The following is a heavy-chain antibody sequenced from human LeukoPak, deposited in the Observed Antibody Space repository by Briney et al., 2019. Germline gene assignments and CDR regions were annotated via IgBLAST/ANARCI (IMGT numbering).Heavy chain of an antibody. D-gene: IGHD6-13*01. CDR1: GFTFSDYY. CDR3: ARDAPNSSSWFFYNWFDP. Sequence: GGSLRLSCAASGFTFSDYYMSWVRQAPGKGLEWVANIKQDGSEKYYVDSVKGRFTISRDNAKNSLYLQMNSLRAEDTAVYYCARDAPNSSSWFFYNWFDPWGQGTLVTVSS. CDR2: IKQDGSEK. J-gene: IGHJ5*02. V-gene: IGHV3-7*01.